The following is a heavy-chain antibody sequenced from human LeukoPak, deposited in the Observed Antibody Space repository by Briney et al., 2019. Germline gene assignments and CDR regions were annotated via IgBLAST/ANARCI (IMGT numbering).Heavy chain of an antibody. V-gene: IGHV1-2*02. J-gene: IGHJ6*03. CDR3: AREFQWFGELSPLYYYYYYYMDV. D-gene: IGHD3-10*01. Sequence: ASVKVSCKASGYTFTGYYMHWVQQAPGQGLEWMGWINPNSGGTNYAQKFQGRVTMTRDTSISTAYMELSRLRSDDTAVYYCAREFQWFGELSPLYYYYYYYMDVWGKGTTVTISS. CDR2: INPNSGGT. CDR1: GYTFTGYY.